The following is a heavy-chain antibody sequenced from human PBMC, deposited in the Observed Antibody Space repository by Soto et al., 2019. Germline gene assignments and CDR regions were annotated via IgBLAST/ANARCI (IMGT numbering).Heavy chain of an antibody. V-gene: IGHV3-33*01. D-gene: IGHD6-19*01. CDR3: ASSAA. J-gene: IGHJ5*02. CDR1: GFIFRSYG. CDR2: IWYDGSNT. Sequence: GGSLRLSCAASGFIFRSYGMHWVRQAPGKGLEWVAVIWYDGSNTYYADPVKGRSTISRDNSKNTLFLQMNSLRAEDTAVYYCASSAAWGRGTLVTVSS.